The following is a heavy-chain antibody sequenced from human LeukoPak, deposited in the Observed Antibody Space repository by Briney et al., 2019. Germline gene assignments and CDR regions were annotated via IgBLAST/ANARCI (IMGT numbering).Heavy chain of an antibody. V-gene: IGHV3-33*01. CDR3: ARAYRDDSSGYYYVPFDS. CDR2: IWYDGNNK. CDR1: GFTFSTYA. Sequence: GGSLRLSCAAPGFTFSTYAMHWVRQAPGKGLEWVAVIWYDGNNKYYADSVKGRFTISRDNSKNTLSLQMNSLRAEDTAVYYCARAYRDDSSGYYYVPFDSWGQGTLVTVSS. D-gene: IGHD3-22*01. J-gene: IGHJ4*02.